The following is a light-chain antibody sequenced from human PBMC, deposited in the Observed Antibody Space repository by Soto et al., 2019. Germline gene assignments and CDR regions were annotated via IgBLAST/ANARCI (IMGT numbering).Light chain of an antibody. Sequence: EIVLTQSPGTLSLSPGERATLSCRASQSVSRYLAWYQQKPGQAPRLLIYDASTRATGISARFSGSGSGTDFTLTISSLEPEDFAMYYCQRRSNWPVTFGQGTKVEVK. CDR2: DAS. J-gene: IGKJ1*01. CDR3: QRRSNWPVT. CDR1: QSVSRY. V-gene: IGKV3-11*01.